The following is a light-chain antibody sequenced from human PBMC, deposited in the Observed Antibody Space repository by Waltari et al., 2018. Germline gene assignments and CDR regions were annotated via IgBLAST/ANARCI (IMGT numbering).Light chain of an antibody. Sequence: SYELTQPPSVSVSPGQTASITCSGDKLGDKYACWYQQKPGQSPVLVIYQDSKRPSGIPDRSSGSNSGNTATLTISGTQAMDEADYYCQAWDSSTLYVFGTGTKVTVL. CDR3: QAWDSSTLYV. V-gene: IGLV3-1*01. J-gene: IGLJ1*01. CDR1: KLGDKY. CDR2: QDS.